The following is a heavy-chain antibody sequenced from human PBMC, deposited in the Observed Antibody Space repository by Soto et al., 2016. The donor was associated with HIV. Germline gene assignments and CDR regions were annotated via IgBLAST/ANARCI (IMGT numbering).Heavy chain of an antibody. Sequence: QVQLQESGPGLVKPSQTLSLTCTVSGGSISSGGYYWSWFRQHPGKGLEWIGYIYYSGSTYYNPSLKSRVTISVDTSKNQFSLKLSSVTAADTAVYYCARDGNYYYMDVWGKGTTGHRLL. V-gene: IGHV4-31*03. D-gene: IGHD1-26*01. J-gene: IGHJ6*03. CDR2: IYYSGST. CDR1: GGSISSGGYY. CDR3: ARDGNYYYMDV.